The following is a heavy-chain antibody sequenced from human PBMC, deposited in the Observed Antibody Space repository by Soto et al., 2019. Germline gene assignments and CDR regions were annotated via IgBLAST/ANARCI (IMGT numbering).Heavy chain of an antibody. CDR3: AKDFEQLWPNDAFDI. Sequence: LRLSCAASGFTFSSYSMSWVRQAPWKGLEWVSAISGSGGSTYYADSVKGRFTISRDNSKNTLYLQMNSLRAEDTAVYYCAKDFEQLWPNDAFDIWGQGTMVTVSS. J-gene: IGHJ3*02. D-gene: IGHD5-18*01. V-gene: IGHV3-23*01. CDR2: ISGSGGST. CDR1: GFTFSSYS.